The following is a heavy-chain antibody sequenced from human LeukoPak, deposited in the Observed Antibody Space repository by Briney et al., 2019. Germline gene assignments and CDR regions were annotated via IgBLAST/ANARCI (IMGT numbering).Heavy chain of an antibody. V-gene: IGHV3-33*01. CDR1: GFTVSKYG. D-gene: IGHD3-10*01. J-gene: IGHJ6*02. CDR2: IWYDGSNK. CDR3: ARDFRSQFYYYGMDV. Sequence: GGSLRLSCAASGFTVSKYGMHWVRQAPGKGLEWVAVIWYDGSNKYYGDSVKGRFTISRDTSKNTLYLQMNSLRGEDTAVYYCARDFRSQFYYYGMDVWGQGTTVTVSS.